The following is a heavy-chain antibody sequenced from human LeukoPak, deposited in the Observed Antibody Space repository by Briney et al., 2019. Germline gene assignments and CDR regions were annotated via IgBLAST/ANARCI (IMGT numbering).Heavy chain of an antibody. CDR1: GGSISSSSYY. Sequence: SETLSLTCTVSGGSISSSSYYWGWIRQPPGKGLEWIGSIYYSGSTYYNPSLKSRVTISVDTSKNQLSLKLSSVTAADTAVYYCARVVGRYDSSGYYYRYFDYWGQGTLVTVSS. CDR2: IYYSGST. D-gene: IGHD3-22*01. J-gene: IGHJ4*02. CDR3: ARVVGRYDSSGYYYRYFDY. V-gene: IGHV4-39*01.